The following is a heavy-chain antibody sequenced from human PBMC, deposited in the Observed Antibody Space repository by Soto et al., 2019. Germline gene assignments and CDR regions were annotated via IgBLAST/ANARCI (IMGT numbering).Heavy chain of an antibody. J-gene: IGHJ4*02. V-gene: IGHV2-5*02. D-gene: IGHD2-15*01. CDR1: GFSLSTSAVG. Sequence: QITLKESGPTLVKPTQTLTLTCTFSGFSLSTSAVGVGWIRQPPGKALEWLAFIYWDDDKRYSPSLKSSLTISKDTSNTQLVLAMTNMDPVDTATYYCANLVVAGHTYYYDYWGQGTLVTVSS. CDR3: ANLVVAGHTYYYDY. CDR2: IYWDDDK.